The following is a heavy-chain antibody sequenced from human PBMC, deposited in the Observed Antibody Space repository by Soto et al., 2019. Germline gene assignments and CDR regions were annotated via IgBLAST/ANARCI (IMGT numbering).Heavy chain of an antibody. D-gene: IGHD4-17*01. V-gene: IGHV4-39*01. CDR2: IYYSGST. J-gene: IGHJ4*02. CDR1: GGSISSSSYY. Sequence: SETLSLTCTVSGGSISSSSYYWGWIRQPPGKGLEWIGSIYYSGSTYYNPSLKSRVTISVDTSKNQFSLKLSSVTAADTAVYYCARLGRWVFDDYAAFDYWGQGTLVTVSS. CDR3: ARLGRWVFDDYAAFDY.